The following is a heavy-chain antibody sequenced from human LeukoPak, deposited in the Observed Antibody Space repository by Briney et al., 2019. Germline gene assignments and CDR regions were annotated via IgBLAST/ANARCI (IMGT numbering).Heavy chain of an antibody. CDR3: ATIAPGVLFDP. D-gene: IGHD2-21*01. Sequence: ASVKVSCKVSGSTLTEFSIHWVRQAPGKGLERMGGLVPEDDETIYAQSVQGRGTMTEDTSKDTAYMELRRLRSEDTGMYFCATIAPGVLFDPWGGGTLV. CDR2: LVPEDDET. V-gene: IGHV1-24*01. CDR1: GSTLTEFS. J-gene: IGHJ5*02.